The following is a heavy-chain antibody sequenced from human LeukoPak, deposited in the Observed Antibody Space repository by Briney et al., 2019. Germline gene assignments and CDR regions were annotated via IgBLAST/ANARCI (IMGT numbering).Heavy chain of an antibody. CDR2: LNHSGSS. J-gene: IGHJ6*03. Sequence: PSETLSLTCAVYGGSFSGYYWSWIRPPPGKGLEWIGELNHSGSSNQNPSLKSRDTISVVTSKNQFSLKLSSVTAADTAVYYCARVGGSYSRYDYYYMDVWGKGTTVTVSS. D-gene: IGHD1-26*01. CDR3: ARVGGSYSRYDYYYMDV. CDR1: GGSFSGYY. V-gene: IGHV4-34*01.